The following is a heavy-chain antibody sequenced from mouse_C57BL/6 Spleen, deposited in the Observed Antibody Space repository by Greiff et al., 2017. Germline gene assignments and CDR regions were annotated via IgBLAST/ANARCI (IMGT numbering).Heavy chain of an antibody. Sequence: LQESGAELVRPGASVTLSCKASGYTFTDYEMHWVKQTPVHGLEWIGAIDPETGGTAYNQKFKGKAILTADKSSSTAYMELRSLTSEDSAVYYCTRSNFDPYFDYWGQGTTLTVSS. CDR3: TRSNFDPYFDY. J-gene: IGHJ2*01. CDR2: IDPETGGT. CDR1: GYTFTDYE. V-gene: IGHV1-15*01.